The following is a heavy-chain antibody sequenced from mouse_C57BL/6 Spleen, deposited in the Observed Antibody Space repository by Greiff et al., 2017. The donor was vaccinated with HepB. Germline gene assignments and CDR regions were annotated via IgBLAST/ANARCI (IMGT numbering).Heavy chain of an antibody. D-gene: IGHD1-1*01. CDR1: GFTFSSYA. V-gene: IGHV5-4*01. J-gene: IGHJ1*03. CDR2: ISDGGSYT. CDR3: ARENYGSSYWYCDV. Sequence: EVKLVESGGGLVKPGGSLKLSCAASGFTFSSYAMSWVRQTPEKRLEWVATISDGGSYTYYPDNVEGRFTIARDNAKNNRYLQMSHLKSEDTAMYYCARENYGSSYWYCDVWGTGTTVTVSS.